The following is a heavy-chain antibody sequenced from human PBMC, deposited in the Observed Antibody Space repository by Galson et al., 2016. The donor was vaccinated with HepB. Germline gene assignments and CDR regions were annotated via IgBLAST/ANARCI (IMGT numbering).Heavy chain of an antibody. CDR1: GFTFNTFS. Sequence: SLRLSCAASGFTFNTFSMNWVRQAPGKGLEWVSSITRSGGDTYYADSVKDRFTISRDNSKNTLYLQMNSLRPEDTALYYCAKDHHDYGDSWYFDLWGRGTLVTVSS. CDR2: ITRSGGDT. D-gene: IGHD4-17*01. J-gene: IGHJ2*01. V-gene: IGHV3-23*01. CDR3: AKDHHDYGDSWYFDL.